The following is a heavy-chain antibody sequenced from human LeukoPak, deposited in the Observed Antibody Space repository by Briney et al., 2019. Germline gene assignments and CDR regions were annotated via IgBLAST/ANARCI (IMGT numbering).Heavy chain of an antibody. J-gene: IGHJ6*03. D-gene: IGHD3-16*01. Sequence: GGSLRLSCAASGFTFDDYTMHWVRQAPGKGLEWVSLISWDGGSTYYADSVKGRFTISRDNSKNSLYLQMNSLRTEDTALYYCAKDNPGGYYMDVWGKGTTVTVSS. CDR2: ISWDGGST. V-gene: IGHV3-43*01. CDR3: AKDNPGGYYMDV. CDR1: GFTFDDYT.